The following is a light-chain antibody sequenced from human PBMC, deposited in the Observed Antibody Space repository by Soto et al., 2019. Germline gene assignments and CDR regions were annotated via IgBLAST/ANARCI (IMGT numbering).Light chain of an antibody. V-gene: IGKV3-11*01. CDR2: DAS. CDR3: QQRSNWPSLT. J-gene: IGKJ4*01. CDR1: QSVGSY. Sequence: IGLTQSPAALSLSPGERATLSCRASQSVGSYLAWYQHKPGQAPRLLISDASNRATGIPARFSGSGSETDFTLTISSLEPEDSAVYYCQQRSNWPSLTFGGGTKVDTK.